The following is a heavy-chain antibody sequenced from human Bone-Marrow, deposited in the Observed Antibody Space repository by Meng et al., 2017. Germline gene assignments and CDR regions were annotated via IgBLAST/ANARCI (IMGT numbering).Heavy chain of an antibody. CDR1: GFIFSSYG. CDR3: ARDSIEYSYGQRYYFDY. CDR2: ISSSSSYI. Sequence: GGSLRLSCAASGFIFSSYGMSWVRQAPGKGLEWVSSISSSSSYIYYADSVKGRFTISRDNAKNSLYLQMNSLRAEDTAVYYCARDSIEYSYGQRYYFDYWGQGTLVTVSS. J-gene: IGHJ4*02. D-gene: IGHD5-18*01. V-gene: IGHV3-21*01.